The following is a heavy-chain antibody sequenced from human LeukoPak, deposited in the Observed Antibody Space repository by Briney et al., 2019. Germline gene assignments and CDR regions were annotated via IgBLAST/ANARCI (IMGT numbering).Heavy chain of an antibody. D-gene: IGHD4-17*01. CDR2: ISPTTTIT. CDR1: GFTLSDYY. V-gene: IGHV3-48*01. CDR3: ARVSRTTVRY. J-gene: IGHJ4*02. Sequence: GGSLRLSCAASGFTLSDYYMNWVRQAPGKGLEWVGYISPTTTITGYADSVKGRFTISRDNAKNSLYLQMNSLRGEDTAEYYCARVSRTTVRYWGQGTLVTVSS.